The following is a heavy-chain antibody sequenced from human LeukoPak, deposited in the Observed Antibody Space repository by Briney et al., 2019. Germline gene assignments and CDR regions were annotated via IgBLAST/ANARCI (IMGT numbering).Heavy chain of an antibody. Sequence: SQTLSLTCTVSGGSISSGDYYWSWIRQPPGKGLEWIGYIYYSGSTYYNPSLKSRVTISVDTSKNQFSLKLSSVTAADTAVHYCARRMVTGYNWFDPWGQGTLVTVSS. CDR1: GGSISSGDYY. V-gene: IGHV4-30-4*01. CDR2: IYYSGST. D-gene: IGHD2-21*02. CDR3: ARRMVTGYNWFDP. J-gene: IGHJ5*02.